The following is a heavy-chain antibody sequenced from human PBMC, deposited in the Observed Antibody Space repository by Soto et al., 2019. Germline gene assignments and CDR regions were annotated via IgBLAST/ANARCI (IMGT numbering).Heavy chain of an antibody. J-gene: IGHJ3*02. CDR1: GFTFPTYA. CDR3: ATWRLREHAYDI. Sequence: EVQLLESGGDLVQPGGSLRLSCAASGFTFPTYAMTWVRRAPGKGLEWVSGVYDTDGTYYADSVKGRFTSSRDNSKTIVYLEMNSLRPDDTAIYYCATWRLREHAYDIWGLGTTVTVSS. V-gene: IGHV3-23*05. CDR2: VYDTDGT. D-gene: IGHD4-17*01.